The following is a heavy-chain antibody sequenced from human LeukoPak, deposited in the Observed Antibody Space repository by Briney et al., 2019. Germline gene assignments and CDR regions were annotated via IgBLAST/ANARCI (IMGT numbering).Heavy chain of an antibody. CDR3: VVVVEPADSDGFDV. V-gene: IGHV3-74*01. Sequence: GGSLRLSCAASGFTFGNSWVHWVRQAPGKGLVWVSLINADGSTTTYADSVKGRFTISRDSAKNTLSLQMNSLTIEDTAVYYCVVVVEPADSDGFDVWGQGTMITVSS. D-gene: IGHD2-2*01. CDR1: GFTFGNSW. CDR2: INADGSTT. J-gene: IGHJ3*01.